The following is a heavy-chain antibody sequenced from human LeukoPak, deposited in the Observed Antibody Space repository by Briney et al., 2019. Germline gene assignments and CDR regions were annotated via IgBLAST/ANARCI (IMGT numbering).Heavy chain of an antibody. Sequence: GRSLRLSGAASGFTLGSYGMHWVRQAPGKGLEWVASISYDGSNEYYGDSVKGRFSVSRDNSKNTLYLHMNSLRAEDTAVYYCAKEREMATRYYFDYWGQGTLVTVSS. J-gene: IGHJ4*02. V-gene: IGHV3-30*18. CDR3: AKEREMATRYYFDY. CDR1: GFTLGSYG. CDR2: ISYDGSNE. D-gene: IGHD5-24*01.